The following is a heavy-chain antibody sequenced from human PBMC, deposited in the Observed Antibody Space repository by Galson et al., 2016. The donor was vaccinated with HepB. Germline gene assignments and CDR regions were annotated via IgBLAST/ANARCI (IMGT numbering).Heavy chain of an antibody. Sequence: SLRLSCAVSGLMYTHYAMNWVRQAPGKGLEWVSIIDDSGDHIYYAESVKGRFTISRDKATNTLYLQMNILRAEDTAIYYCVRVAAGGNFFDYWGQGTLVTVSS. CDR1: GLMYTHYA. J-gene: IGHJ4*02. D-gene: IGHD3-16*01. CDR3: VRVAAGGNFFDY. V-gene: IGHV3-23*01. CDR2: IDDSGDHI.